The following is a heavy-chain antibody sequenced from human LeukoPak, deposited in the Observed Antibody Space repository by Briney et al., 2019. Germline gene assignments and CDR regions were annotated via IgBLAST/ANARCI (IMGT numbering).Heavy chain of an antibody. V-gene: IGHV3-23*01. CDR2: ISGSGDNK. J-gene: IGHJ6*02. CDR1: GFTFSSYA. D-gene: IGHD6-25*01. CDR3: AREKSAQVYYGMDV. Sequence: PGGSLRLSCAASGFTFSSYAMSWVRQAPGKGLEWVSGISGSGDNKYYADSVKGRFTISRDNSKNTLYLQMNSLRAEDTAVYYCAREKSAQVYYGMDVWGQGTTVTVSS.